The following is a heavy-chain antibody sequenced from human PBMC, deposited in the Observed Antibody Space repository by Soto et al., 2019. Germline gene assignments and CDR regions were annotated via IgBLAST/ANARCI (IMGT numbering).Heavy chain of an antibody. Sequence: ASVKVSCKASGYTFSSYGLSWVRQAPGQGLEWMGWISAYNGNTNYAQKLQGRVTMTTDTSTSTAYMELRSLRSDDTAVYYCARAEPEGQNAFDIWGQGTMVTVSS. J-gene: IGHJ3*02. CDR3: ARAEPEGQNAFDI. CDR2: ISAYNGNT. CDR1: GYTFSSYG. V-gene: IGHV1-18*01.